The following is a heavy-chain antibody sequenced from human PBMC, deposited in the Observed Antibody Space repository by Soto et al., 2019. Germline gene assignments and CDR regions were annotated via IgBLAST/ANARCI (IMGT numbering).Heavy chain of an antibody. V-gene: IGHV3-23*01. D-gene: IGHD3-3*01. CDR3: AKAEDLGFLEWLLYGMDV. Sequence: GGSLRLSCAASGFTFSSYAMSWVRQAPGKGLEWVSAISGSGGSTYYADSVRGRFTISRDNSKNTLYLQMNSLRAEDTAVYYCAKAEDLGFLEWLLYGMDVWGQGTTVTSP. CDR1: GFTFSSYA. CDR2: ISGSGGST. J-gene: IGHJ6*02.